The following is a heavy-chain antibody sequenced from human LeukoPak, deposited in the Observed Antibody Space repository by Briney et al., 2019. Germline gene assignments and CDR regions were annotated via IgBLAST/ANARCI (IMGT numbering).Heavy chain of an antibody. V-gene: IGHV3-21*01. CDR1: GFTFSAYS. J-gene: IGHJ5*02. CDR2: ISSSGTYI. CDR3: ARDFRYSGSYHHWFDP. D-gene: IGHD1-26*01. Sequence: GGSLRLSCAASGFTFSAYSINWVCQAPGRGLEWVSSISSSGTYIYYADSVKGRFTISRDNAKNSLSLQMNSLRAEDTAVYYCARDFRYSGSYHHWFDPWGQGTLVTVSS.